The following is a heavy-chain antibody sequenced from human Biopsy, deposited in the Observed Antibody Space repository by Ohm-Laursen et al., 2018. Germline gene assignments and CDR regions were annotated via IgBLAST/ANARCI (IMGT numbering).Heavy chain of an antibody. CDR2: MNHGGST. Sequence: GTLSLTCAVYGGSFSGYYWSWIRQPPGKGLEGIGEMNHGGSTNYNSSLKSRVTISVDTSKNQFSLKLNSVTAADTAVYYCARGSNWNDWSFDYWGQGTVVTVPS. D-gene: IGHD1-20*01. V-gene: IGHV4-34*01. CDR1: GGSFSGYY. CDR3: ARGSNWNDWSFDY. J-gene: IGHJ4*02.